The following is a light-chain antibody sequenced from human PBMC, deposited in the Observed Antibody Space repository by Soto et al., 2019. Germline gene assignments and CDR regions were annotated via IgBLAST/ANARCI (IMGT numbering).Light chain of an antibody. CDR3: MQALETPVT. Sequence: DIVLTQSPLSLSVTPGEPASFSCRANQSLLHLNGNNYLDWYLHKPGQSPHLLIYLGSNRAYGVLDRFSGSGSATDFTLKISRVEADDVGVYYCMQALETPVTFGPGTKVDIK. J-gene: IGKJ3*01. CDR1: QSLLHLNGNNY. V-gene: IGKV2-28*01. CDR2: LGS.